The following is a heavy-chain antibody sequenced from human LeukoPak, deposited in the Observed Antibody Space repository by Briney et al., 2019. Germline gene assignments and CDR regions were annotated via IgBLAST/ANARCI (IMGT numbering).Heavy chain of an antibody. J-gene: IGHJ5*02. CDR1: GYTFTGYY. CDR3: AREKRVAGSRGGFDP. D-gene: IGHD6-19*01. CDR2: INPNSGGT. Sequence: ASVKVSCKASGYTFTGYYMHWVRQAPGQGLEWMGWINPNSGGTNFAQKFQGRVTMTRDTSVSTAYMELSRLRSDDTAVYYCAREKRVAGSRGGFDPWGQGTLVTVSS. V-gene: IGHV1-2*02.